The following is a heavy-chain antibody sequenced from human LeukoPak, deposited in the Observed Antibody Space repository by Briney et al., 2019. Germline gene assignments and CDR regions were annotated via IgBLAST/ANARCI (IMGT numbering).Heavy chain of an antibody. D-gene: IGHD4-17*01. CDR2: ISAYNGNT. J-gene: IGHJ3*02. CDR1: GYTFTSYG. Sequence: ASVKVSCKASGYTFTSYGISWVRQAPGQGLEWMGWISAYNGNTNYAQKLQGRVTMTTDTSTSRAYKELRSLRSDDTAVYYCARESTVTTMSAFYIWGQGTMVTVSS. V-gene: IGHV1-18*01. CDR3: ARESTVTTMSAFYI.